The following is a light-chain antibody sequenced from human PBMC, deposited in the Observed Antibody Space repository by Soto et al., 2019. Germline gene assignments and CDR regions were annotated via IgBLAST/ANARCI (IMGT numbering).Light chain of an antibody. CDR2: DVS. CDR3: SSYTTSNTRQIV. Sequence: QSVLTQPASVSGSPGRSITISCTGTSSDVGGYNYVPWYQQHPGKAPKFMVYDVSNRPSGVSNRFSGSKSGNTASLTISGLQAEDEADYYCSSYTTSNTRQIVFGTGTKVTVL. V-gene: IGLV2-14*01. CDR1: SSDVGGYNY. J-gene: IGLJ1*01.